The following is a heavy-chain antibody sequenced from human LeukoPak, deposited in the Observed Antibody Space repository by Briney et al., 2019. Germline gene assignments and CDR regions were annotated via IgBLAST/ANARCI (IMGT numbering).Heavy chain of an antibody. J-gene: IGHJ4*02. CDR3: ARDPIGITAAGTN. V-gene: IGHV4-4*07. CDR1: GGSISSYY. CDR2: IYTGGST. D-gene: IGHD6-13*01. Sequence: TSETLSLTCTVSGGSISSYYWSWIRQPAGKGLEWIGRIYTGGSTEYNPSLKSRVTMSVDTSKNQFSLKLSSVTAADTAVYYCARDPIGITAAGTNWGQGTLVTVSS.